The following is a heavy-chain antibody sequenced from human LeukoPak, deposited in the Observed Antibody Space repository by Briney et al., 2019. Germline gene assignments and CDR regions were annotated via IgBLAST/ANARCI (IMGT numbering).Heavy chain of an antibody. CDR2: IYTSGST. CDR1: GGSISSGSYY. Sequence: SETLSLTCTVSGGSISSGSYYWSWIRQPAGKGLEWIGRIYTSGSTNYNPSLKSRVTISVDTSKNQFSLKLSSVTAADTAVYYCARDHDSSSIYYYYGMDVWDQGTTVTVSS. V-gene: IGHV4-61*02. D-gene: IGHD3-22*01. J-gene: IGHJ6*02. CDR3: ARDHDSSSIYYYYGMDV.